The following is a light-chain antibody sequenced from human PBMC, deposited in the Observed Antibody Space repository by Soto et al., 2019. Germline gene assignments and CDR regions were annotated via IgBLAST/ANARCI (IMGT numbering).Light chain of an antibody. V-gene: IGKV1-5*01. J-gene: IGKJ1*01. CDR1: QDLDKW. CDR2: KSS. Sequence: ILVSQSPSSLSASVGDRVTITCRASQDLDKWLAWYQQKPGKAPSLLIYKSSTLRQGVPCRFSGFGSGTEYILTITDLQPDDFATYYCQQYSSYWTFGQGTVVEMK. CDR3: QQYSSYWT.